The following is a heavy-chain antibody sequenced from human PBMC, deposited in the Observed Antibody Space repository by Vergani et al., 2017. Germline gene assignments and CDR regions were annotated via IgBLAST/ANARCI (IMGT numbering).Heavy chain of an antibody. CDR1: GGSISSGDHY. CDR2: IYYSGST. CDR3: ARGTSRVRSGSYLW. Sequence: QVQLQESGPGLVKPSQTLSLTCTVSGGSISSGDHYWSWIRQPPGKGLEWIGNIYYSGSTYYNPSLKSRVTISVDTSKNQFSLKLRSVTAADTAVYYCARGTSRVRSGSYLWGGQGTLVTVSS. V-gene: IGHV4-30-4*01. D-gene: IGHD1-26*01. J-gene: IGHJ4*02.